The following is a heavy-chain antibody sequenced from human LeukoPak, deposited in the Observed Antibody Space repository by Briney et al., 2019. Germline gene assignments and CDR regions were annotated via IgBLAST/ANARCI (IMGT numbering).Heavy chain of an antibody. CDR3: AREGLISGGFDY. V-gene: IGHV4-59*01. CDR1: GGSISSYY. CDR2: IYYSGST. Sequence: SETLSLTCTVSGGSISSYYWSWLRQPPGKGLEWIGYIYYSGSTNYNPSLKSRVTISVDTSKNQFSLKLSSVTAADTAVYYCAREGLISGGFDYWGQGTLVTVSS. J-gene: IGHJ4*02. D-gene: IGHD3-16*02.